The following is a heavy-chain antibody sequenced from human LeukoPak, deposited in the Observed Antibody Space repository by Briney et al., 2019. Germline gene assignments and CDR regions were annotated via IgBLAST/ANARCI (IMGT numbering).Heavy chain of an antibody. V-gene: IGHV3-23*01. CDR3: AKGLRFLEWLFPPDFDY. CDR2: ISGSGGST. D-gene: IGHD3-3*01. Sequence: PGGSLRLSCAASGFTFSNYVMNWFRQAPGKGLEWVSAISGSGGSTYYADSVKGRFTISRDNSKNTLYLQMNSLRAEDTAVYYCAKGLRFLEWLFPPDFDYWGQGTLVTVSS. CDR1: GFTFSNYV. J-gene: IGHJ4*02.